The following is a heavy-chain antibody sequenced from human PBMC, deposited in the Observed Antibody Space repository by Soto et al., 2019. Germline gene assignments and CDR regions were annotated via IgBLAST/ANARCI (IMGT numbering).Heavy chain of an antibody. CDR2: IYFTGST. Sequence: SESLSLASPVSGCAVSSGTYYWSWIRQPPGKGLEWIGHIYFTGSTNYNPSLKSRVTMSLDTSRNQFSLKLSSVTAADTAVYYCTRGPPRVQWFDPWGLGTLVTVSS. J-gene: IGHJ5*02. V-gene: IGHV4-61*01. CDR3: TRGPPRVQWFDP. CDR1: GCAVSSGTYY.